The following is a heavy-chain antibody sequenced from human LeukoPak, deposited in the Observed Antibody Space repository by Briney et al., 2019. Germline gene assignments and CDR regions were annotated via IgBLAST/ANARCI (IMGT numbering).Heavy chain of an antibody. J-gene: IGHJ6*02. CDR3: ARENLSGSGSYYSVPGYYYYCGMDV. CDR2: INPSGGST. CDR1: GYTFTSYY. D-gene: IGHD3-10*01. Sequence: ASVKVSCKASGYTFTSYYMHWVRQAPGQGLEWMGIINPSGGSTSYAQKFQGRVTMTRDTSTSTVYMELSSLRSEDTAVYYCARENLSGSGSYYSVPGYYYYCGMDVWGQGTTVTVSS. V-gene: IGHV1-46*01.